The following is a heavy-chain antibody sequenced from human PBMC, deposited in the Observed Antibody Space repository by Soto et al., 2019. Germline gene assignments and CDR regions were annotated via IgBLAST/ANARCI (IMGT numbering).Heavy chain of an antibody. CDR3: ARGPYYDFWSGYLDY. Sequence: QVQLVESGGGVVQPGRSLRLSCAASGFTFSSYGMHWVRQAPGKGLEWVAVIWYDGSNKYYADSVKGRFTISRDNSKNTLYLQMNGLRAEDTAVYYCARGPYYDFWSGYLDYWGQGTLVTVSS. V-gene: IGHV3-33*01. J-gene: IGHJ4*02. D-gene: IGHD3-3*01. CDR2: IWYDGSNK. CDR1: GFTFSSYG.